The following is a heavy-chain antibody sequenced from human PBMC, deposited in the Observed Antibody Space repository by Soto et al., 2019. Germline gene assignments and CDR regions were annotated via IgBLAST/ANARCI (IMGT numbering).Heavy chain of an antibody. Sequence: PSETLSLTCAVSGGSISSSSWWNWVRQPPGKGLEWIGEIYHSGSTNYNSSLKSRVTISVDKSKNQFSLKLSSVTAADTAVYYCARKDYGDGGYFDYWGQGTLVT. CDR1: GGSISSSSW. CDR3: ARKDYGDGGYFDY. D-gene: IGHD4-17*01. J-gene: IGHJ4*02. CDR2: IYHSGST. V-gene: IGHV4-4*02.